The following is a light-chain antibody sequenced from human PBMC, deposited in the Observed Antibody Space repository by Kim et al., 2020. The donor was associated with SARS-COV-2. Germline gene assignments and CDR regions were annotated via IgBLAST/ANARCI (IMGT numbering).Light chain of an antibody. CDR1: QSVSSN. CDR2: GAS. V-gene: IGKV3-15*01. Sequence: EIVMTQSPATLSVCPGERATLSCRASQSVSSNLAWYQQKPGQAPRLLIYGASTRATGIPARFSGSGSGTEFTLTISSLQSEDFVVYYCQQYNNWPQTFGQGTKVDIK. J-gene: IGKJ1*01. CDR3: QQYNNWPQT.